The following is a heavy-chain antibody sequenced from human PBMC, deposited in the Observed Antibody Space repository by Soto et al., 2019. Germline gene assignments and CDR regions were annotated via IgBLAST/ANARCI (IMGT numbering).Heavy chain of an antibody. CDR1: GFTFSSYA. CDR2: ISGSGGST. V-gene: IGHV3-23*01. CDR3: AKVYSSGWRLFLRSDPQTFDY. D-gene: IGHD6-19*01. Sequence: GGSLRLSCAASGFTFSSYAMSWVRQAPGKGLEWVSAISGSGGSTYYADSVKGRFTISRDNSKNTLYLQMNSLRAEDTAVYYCAKVYSSGWRLFLRSDPQTFDYWGQGTLVTVSS. J-gene: IGHJ4*02.